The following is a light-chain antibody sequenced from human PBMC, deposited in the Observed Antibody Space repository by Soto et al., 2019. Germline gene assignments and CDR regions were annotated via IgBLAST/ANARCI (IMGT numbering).Light chain of an antibody. V-gene: IGKV3-15*01. Sequence: EIVMTQSPATLSVSPGERATLSCRASQSVSSNLAWYQQKPGQAPRLLIYGASTRAPGIPARFSGSGSGTEVTLTLSSLQSEDFAVYYCQQYNNWPPYTFGQGTKLEIK. CDR2: GAS. J-gene: IGKJ2*01. CDR3: QQYNNWPPYT. CDR1: QSVSSN.